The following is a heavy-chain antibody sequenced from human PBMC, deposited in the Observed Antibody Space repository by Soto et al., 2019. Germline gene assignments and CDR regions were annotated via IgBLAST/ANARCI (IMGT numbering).Heavy chain of an antibody. CDR3: ATATLAVAALGAFDI. D-gene: IGHD6-19*01. Sequence: ASVKVSCKVSGYTLTELSMHWVRQAPGKGLEWMGGFDPEDGETIYAQKVQGRVTMTEDTSTNTDYMELSSLRSEDTAVYYCATATLAVAALGAFDIWGQGTMVTVSS. CDR1: GYTLTELS. CDR2: FDPEDGET. V-gene: IGHV1-24*01. J-gene: IGHJ3*02.